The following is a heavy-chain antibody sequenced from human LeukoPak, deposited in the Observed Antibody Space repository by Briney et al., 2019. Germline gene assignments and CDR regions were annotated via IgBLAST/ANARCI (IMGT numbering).Heavy chain of an antibody. CDR1: GGSVSYYY. CDR2: IYYSGST. CDR3: ARSPGYCFDY. J-gene: IGHJ4*02. Sequence: SETLSITCTVSGGSVSYYYWSWIRQPPGKGLEWIAYIYYSGSTNYNPSLRSRVTISVDTSKNQVSLKLSSVTAADTAVYYCARSPGYCFDYWGQGTLVTVSS. D-gene: IGHD3-10*01. V-gene: IGHV4-59*02.